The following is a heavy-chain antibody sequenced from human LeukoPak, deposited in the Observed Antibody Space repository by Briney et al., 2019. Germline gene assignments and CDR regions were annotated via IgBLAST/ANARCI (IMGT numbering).Heavy chain of an antibody. V-gene: IGHV3-53*01. CDR3: VHCGGDCYPCCGMDV. J-gene: IGHJ6*02. Sequence: GGSLRLSCAASGFTVSSNYMNWVRQAPGKGLEWVSVIYGGGNIYYADSVKGRFTISRDNSKNMLYVQMNSLRVEDTAVYYCVHCGGDCYPCCGMDVWGQGTTVTVSS. CDR1: GFTVSSNY. CDR2: IYGGGNI. D-gene: IGHD2-21*02.